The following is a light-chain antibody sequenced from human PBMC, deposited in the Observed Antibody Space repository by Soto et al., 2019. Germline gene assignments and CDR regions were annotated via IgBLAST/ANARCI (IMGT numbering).Light chain of an antibody. V-gene: IGKV3-15*01. CDR2: DAS. Sequence: EIVMTQSPVTLSVSPGERTTLSCSASQSVSSNLAWYQQRPGQAPRLLIYDASTRATGIPSRFSGSGSGTEFTLPISSLQSEDFGVYYCQQYNHWPRTFGRGTKV. CDR3: QQYNHWPRT. J-gene: IGKJ1*01. CDR1: QSVSSN.